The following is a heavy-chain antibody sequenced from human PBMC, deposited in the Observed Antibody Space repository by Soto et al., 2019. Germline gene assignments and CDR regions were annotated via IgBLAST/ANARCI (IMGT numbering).Heavy chain of an antibody. J-gene: IGHJ4*02. CDR2: ISYDGSNK. CDR1: GFTFSSYA. V-gene: IGHV3-30-3*01. CDR3: ATTGPY. Sequence: GSLRLSCAASGFTFSSYAMHWVRQAPGKGLEWVAVISYDGSNKYYADSVKGRFTISRDNSKNTVSLQMNSLRDEDSAAYYCATTGPYWGQGTLVTVSS.